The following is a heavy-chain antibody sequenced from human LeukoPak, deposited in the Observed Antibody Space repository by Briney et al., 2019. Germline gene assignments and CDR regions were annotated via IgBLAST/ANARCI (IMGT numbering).Heavy chain of an antibody. J-gene: IGHJ4*02. V-gene: IGHV4-4*09. CDR1: GGSITSNY. CDR2: IYNSGST. D-gene: IGHD1-1*01. Sequence: KPSETLSLTCTVSGGSITSNYWSWIRQPPGKGLEWIGYIYNSGSTSYNPSLKSRATISEDTSKNQFSLNLNSVTAADTAVYYCARAKPDWNPPGYWGQGTLVTVSS. CDR3: ARAKPDWNPPGY.